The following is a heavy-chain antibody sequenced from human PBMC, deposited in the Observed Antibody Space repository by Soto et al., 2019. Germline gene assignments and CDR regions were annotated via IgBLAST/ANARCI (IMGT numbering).Heavy chain of an antibody. Sequence: QLQLQESGPGLVKPSETLSLTCTVSGGSISSSSYYWGGIRQPPGKGLEWIGSIYYSGGTYYNPSLKSRVTSSVGPSKNQFSLKLSSVTAADTAVYYCLRQQQGLQWGVSLVFYWGQGTLVTVSS. V-gene: IGHV4-39*01. CDR3: LRQQQGLQWGVSLVFY. CDR1: GGSISSSSYY. D-gene: IGHD1-26*01. CDR2: IYYSGGT. J-gene: IGHJ4*02.